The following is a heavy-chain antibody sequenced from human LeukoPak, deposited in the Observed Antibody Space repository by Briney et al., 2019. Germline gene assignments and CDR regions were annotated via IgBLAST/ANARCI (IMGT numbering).Heavy chain of an antibody. D-gene: IGHD5-12*01. CDR3: MWISTGGY. J-gene: IGHJ4*02. Sequence: PGGPLRLSCAAPGFTVSSNSMTWFRQPPGKGREWVSVIYSGGSTYYAASVKRRFTISRDNSKTTVYLQMNRLRPEDTAVYYCMWISTGGYWGQGTLVTVS. CDR2: IYSGGST. V-gene: IGHV3-53*01. CDR1: GFTVSSNS.